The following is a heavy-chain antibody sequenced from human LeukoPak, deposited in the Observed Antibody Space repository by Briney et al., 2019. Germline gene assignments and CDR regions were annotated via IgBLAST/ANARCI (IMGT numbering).Heavy chain of an antibody. CDR2: ISAYNGNT. J-gene: IGHJ4*02. CDR1: GYTFTSYY. D-gene: IGHD4-23*01. V-gene: IGHV1-18*04. CDR3: ARDDYGGNGTDY. Sequence: ASVKVSCKASGYTFTSYYMHWVRQAPGQGLEWMGWISAYNGNTNYAQKLQGRVTMTTDTSTSTAYMELRSLRSDDTAVYYCARDDYGGNGTDYWGQGTLVTVSS.